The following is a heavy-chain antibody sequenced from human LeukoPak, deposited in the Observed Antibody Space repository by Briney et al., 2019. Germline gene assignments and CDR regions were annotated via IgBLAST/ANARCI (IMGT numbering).Heavy chain of an antibody. D-gene: IGHD1-26*01. Sequence: GGSLRLSCAASGFTFSSYWMSWVRQAPGKGLEWVANIKQDGSEKYYVDSVKGRFTISRDNAKNSLYLQMNSLRAEDTAVYYCARGGSYYLLYFDYWGQGTLVTVSS. CDR3: ARGGSYYLLYFDY. J-gene: IGHJ4*02. CDR1: GFTFSSYW. CDR2: IKQDGSEK. V-gene: IGHV3-7*01.